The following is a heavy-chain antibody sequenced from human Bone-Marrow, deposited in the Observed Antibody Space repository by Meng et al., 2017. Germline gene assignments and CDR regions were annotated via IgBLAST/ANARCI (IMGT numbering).Heavy chain of an antibody. J-gene: IGHJ3*02. Sequence: SETLSLTCTVSGGSINNYYWSWIRQSPGKGLEWIGYIYYSGSTNHNPSLKSRITISVETSRNQFSLKLRSVTAADTAVYYCARVGGMGTNPLEAFDIWGRGTMVTVSS. V-gene: IGHV4-59*01. D-gene: IGHD3-3*01. CDR3: ARVGGMGTNPLEAFDI. CDR2: IYYSGST. CDR1: GGSINNYY.